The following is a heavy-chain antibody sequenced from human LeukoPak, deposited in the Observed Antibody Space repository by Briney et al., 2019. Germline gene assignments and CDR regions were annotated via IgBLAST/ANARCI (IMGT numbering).Heavy chain of an antibody. CDR2: ILHSGST. Sequence: SETLSLTCAVTGGSVSNGNWWTWVRQPPGKGLEWIGEILHSGSTHYSPSLKSRVTISVDKSKNQFSLKLNSVTAADTAVYYCARHYGPWGQGTLVTVSS. D-gene: IGHD3-16*01. J-gene: IGHJ5*02. CDR3: ARHYGP. CDR1: GGSVSNGNW. V-gene: IGHV4-4*02.